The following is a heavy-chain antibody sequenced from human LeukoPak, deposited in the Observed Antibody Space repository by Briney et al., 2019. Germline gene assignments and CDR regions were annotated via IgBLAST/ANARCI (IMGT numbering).Heavy chain of an antibody. V-gene: IGHV1-46*01. CDR2: INPSGSST. CDR3: ARDNSVGDVAWWFDP. J-gene: IGHJ5*02. D-gene: IGHD1-26*01. CDR1: GYSFTSHY. Sequence: HVASVKVSCKASGYSFTSHYMHWVRQAPRQGLEWLGLINPSGSSTLYAQKFQGRVTMTRDMSTTTDYMELSGLRSEDTAVYYCARDNSVGDVAWWFDPWGQGTLVTVSS.